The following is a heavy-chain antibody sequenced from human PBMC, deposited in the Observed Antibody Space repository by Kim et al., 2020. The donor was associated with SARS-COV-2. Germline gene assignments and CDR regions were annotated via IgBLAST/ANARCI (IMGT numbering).Heavy chain of an antibody. V-gene: IGHV1-69*01. J-gene: IGHJ6*02. Sequence: QKFQGRVTITADESTSTAYMELSSLRSEDTAVYYCARVVDTEYYYYGMDVWGQGTTVTVSS. D-gene: IGHD5-18*01. CDR3: ARVVDTEYYYYGMDV.